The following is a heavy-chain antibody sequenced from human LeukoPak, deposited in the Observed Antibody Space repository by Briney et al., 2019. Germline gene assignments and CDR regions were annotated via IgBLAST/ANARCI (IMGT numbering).Heavy chain of an antibody. D-gene: IGHD6-13*01. CDR2: IKQDGREK. CDR1: GFTFSSYW. CDR3: ARGFRSSWYGYYFDY. J-gene: IGHJ4*02. V-gene: IGHV3-7*01. Sequence: GGSLRLSCAASGFTFSSYWMSWVRQAPGKGPEWVANIKQDGREKYYVDSVKGRFTISRDNAKNSLYLQMNSLRAEDTAVYYCARGFRSSWYGYYFDYWGQGTLVTVSS.